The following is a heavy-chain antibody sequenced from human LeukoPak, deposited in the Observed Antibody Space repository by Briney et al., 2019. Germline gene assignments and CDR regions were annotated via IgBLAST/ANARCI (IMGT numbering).Heavy chain of an antibody. CDR2: ISGSGGST. V-gene: IGHV3-23*01. J-gene: IGHJ4*02. D-gene: IGHD3-22*01. CDR3: AKSWGYYDSSGYYDY. CDR1: GFSVSTSG. Sequence: GGSLRLSCAVSGFSVSTSGMSWVRQAPGKGLEWVSAISGSGGSTYYADSVKGRFTISRDNSKNTLYLQMNSLRAEDTAVYYCAKSWGYYDSSGYYDYWGQGTLVTVSS.